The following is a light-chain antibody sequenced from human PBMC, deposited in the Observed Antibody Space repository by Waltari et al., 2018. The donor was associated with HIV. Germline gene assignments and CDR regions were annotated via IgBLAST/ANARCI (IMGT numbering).Light chain of an antibody. CDR1: SSNIGSNT. J-gene: IGLJ2*01. CDR2: SNN. V-gene: IGLV1-44*01. Sequence: QSVLTQPPSASGTPGQRVTISCSGSSSNIGSNTVNWYQQLPGTAPKLRIYSNNQRPSVVPDRFSGSKSGTSASLAISGLQSEDEADYYCAAWDDSLNGVVFGGGTKLTVL. CDR3: AAWDDSLNGVV.